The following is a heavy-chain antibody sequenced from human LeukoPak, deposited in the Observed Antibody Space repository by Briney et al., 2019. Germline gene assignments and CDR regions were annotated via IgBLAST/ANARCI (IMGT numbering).Heavy chain of an antibody. CDR3: AKDGRGWILHYYYYYMGV. CDR2: ITATSSST. CDR1: GFTFSSYG. V-gene: IGHV3-23*01. D-gene: IGHD6-19*01. Sequence: GGSLRLSCAASGFTFSSYGMSWVRQAPGKGLEWVSAITATSSSTHDADSVQGRFTISRDNSKNTLYLQMNSLRPEDTAIYYCAKDGRGWILHYYYYYMGVWGKGTTVTVSS. J-gene: IGHJ6*03.